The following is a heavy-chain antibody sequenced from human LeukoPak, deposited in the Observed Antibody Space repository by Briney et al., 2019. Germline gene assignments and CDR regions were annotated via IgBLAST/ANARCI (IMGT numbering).Heavy chain of an antibody. D-gene: IGHD2-15*01. V-gene: IGHV1-2*02. CDR2: INPNSGGT. CDR1: GYTFTGYY. CDR3: ARDRGVDYCSGGSCSHYYYYMDV. Sequence: ASVKVSCKASGYTFTGYYMHWVRQAPGQGLEWIGWINPNSGGTNYAQKFQGRVTMTRDTSISTAYMELSRLRCDDTAVYYCARDRGVDYCSGGSCSHYYYYMDVWGKGTTVTISS. J-gene: IGHJ6*03.